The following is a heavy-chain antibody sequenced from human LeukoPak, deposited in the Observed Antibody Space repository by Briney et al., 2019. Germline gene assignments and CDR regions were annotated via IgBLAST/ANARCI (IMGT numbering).Heavy chain of an antibody. CDR3: ARLNLWFGAFDY. Sequence: GGSLRLSCAASGFTFSSYEMNWVRQAPGKGLEWISYISSSGSTIYYADSVKGRFTISRDNAKNSLYLQMNSLRAEDTAVYYCARLNLWFGAFDYWGQGTLVTDSS. CDR1: GFTFSSYE. CDR2: ISSSGSTI. J-gene: IGHJ4*02. D-gene: IGHD3-10*01. V-gene: IGHV3-48*03.